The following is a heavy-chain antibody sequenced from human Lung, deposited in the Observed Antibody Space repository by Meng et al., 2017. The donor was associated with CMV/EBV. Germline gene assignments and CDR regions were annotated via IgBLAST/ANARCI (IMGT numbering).Heavy chain of an antibody. D-gene: IGHD3-10*01. CDR1: GGSNSSYY. V-gene: IGHV4-59*01. CDR2: IYYSGST. CDR3: AREEGIGGFDP. J-gene: IGHJ5*02. Sequence: VPLQESGPGLVKPSEALSLTCTVSGGSNSSYYWSWIRQPPGKGLEWIGYIYYSGSTNYNPSLKSRVTISVDTSKNQFSLKLSSVTAADTAVYYCAREEGIGGFDPWGQGTLVTVSS.